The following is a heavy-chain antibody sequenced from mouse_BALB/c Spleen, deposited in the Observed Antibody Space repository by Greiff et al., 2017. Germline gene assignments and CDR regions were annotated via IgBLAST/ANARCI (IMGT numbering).Heavy chain of an antibody. D-gene: IGHD4-1*01. CDR1: GYAFTNYL. J-gene: IGHJ3*01. CDR3: ARHGTGTWFAY. CDR2: INPGSGSI. V-gene: IGHV1-54*01. Sequence: VKLMESGAELVRPGTSVKVSCKASGYAFTNYLIEWVKQRPGQGLEWIGVINPGSGSIKYNEKFKDKATLTADKSSSTVYMELSRLTSEDSAVYFCARHGTGTWFAYWGQGTLVTVSA.